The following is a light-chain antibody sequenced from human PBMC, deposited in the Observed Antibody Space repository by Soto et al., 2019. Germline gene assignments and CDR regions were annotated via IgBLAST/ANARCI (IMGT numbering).Light chain of an antibody. V-gene: IGLV1-40*01. CDR1: RSNIGAGYA. CDR3: QSYDSSDKLI. CDR2: DNT. J-gene: IGLJ7*01. Sequence: QSELTQPPSVSGAPGQRVTISCTGSRSNIGAGYAVHWYQQFPGTAPKLLIYDNTNRPSGVPDRFSASKSATSASLAITGLQAEDEADYYCQSYDSSDKLIFGGGTQLTVL.